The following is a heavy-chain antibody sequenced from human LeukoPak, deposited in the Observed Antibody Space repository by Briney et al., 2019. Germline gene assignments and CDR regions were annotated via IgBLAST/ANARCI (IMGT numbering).Heavy chain of an antibody. J-gene: IGHJ6*03. D-gene: IGHD1-1*01. CDR1: GYTFTSYG. V-gene: IGHV1-18*01. Sequence: ASVKVSCKASGYTFTSYGISWVRQAPGQGLEWMGWISAYNGNTNYAQKLQGRVTMTTDTSTSTAYMELRSLRSDDTAVYYCARDKQLDWAHYYYYMDVWGKGTTVTVSS. CDR2: ISAYNGNT. CDR3: ARDKQLDWAHYYYYMDV.